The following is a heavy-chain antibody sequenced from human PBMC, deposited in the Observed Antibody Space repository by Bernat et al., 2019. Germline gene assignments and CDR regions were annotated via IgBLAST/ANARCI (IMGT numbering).Heavy chain of an antibody. CDR2: IYYSGST. V-gene: IGHV4-39*01. CDR1: GGSISSSSYY. J-gene: IGHJ4*02. D-gene: IGHD1-26*01. CDR3: ARMEWSGSPSFDY. Sequence: QLQLQESGPGLVKPSETLALTCTVPGGSISSSSYYWGWIRQPPGKGLEWIGTIYYSGSTYYNPSLKSRVTISVDTSKNQFSLKLSAVTAADTAVYYCARMEWSGSPSFDYWGQGTLVTVSS.